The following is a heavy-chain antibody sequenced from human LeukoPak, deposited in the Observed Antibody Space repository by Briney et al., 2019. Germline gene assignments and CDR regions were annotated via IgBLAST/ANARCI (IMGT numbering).Heavy chain of an antibody. CDR2: INPNSGGT. D-gene: IGHD1-20*01. V-gene: IGHV1-2*02. CDR1: GYTFTGYY. Sequence: ASVRVSCKASGYTFTGYYMHWVGQAPGQGLEWMGWINPNSGGTNYAQKFQGRVTMTRDTSISTAYMELSRLRSDDTAVYYCARDRPSPYNWNDGGYWFDPWGQGTLVTVSS. J-gene: IGHJ5*02. CDR3: ARDRPSPYNWNDGGYWFDP.